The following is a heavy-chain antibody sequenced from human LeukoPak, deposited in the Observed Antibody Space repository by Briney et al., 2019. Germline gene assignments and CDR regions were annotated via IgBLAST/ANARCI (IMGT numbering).Heavy chain of an antibody. CDR1: GFTVSSNY. CDR3: ARGGSMRIYYFDY. Sequence: GGSLRLSCAVSGFTVSSNYMSWVRQAPGKGLEWVSVIFSGGGTYYADSVKGRFTISRDNFKNTLYLQMNSLRAEDTAVYYCARGGSMRIYYFDYWGQGALVTVSS. J-gene: IGHJ4*02. CDR2: IFSGGGT. V-gene: IGHV3-53*01.